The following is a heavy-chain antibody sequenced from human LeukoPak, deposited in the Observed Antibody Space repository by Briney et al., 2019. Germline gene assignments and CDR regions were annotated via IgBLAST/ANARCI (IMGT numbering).Heavy chain of an antibody. Sequence: SETLSLTCTVSGGSISSYYWSWIRQPAGKGLEWIGYIYYSGSTNYNPSLKSRVTISVDTSKNQFSLKLSSVTAADTAVYYCARLGSSSGIDYWGQGTLVTVSS. V-gene: IGHV4-59*08. D-gene: IGHD6-13*01. CDR2: IYYSGST. CDR3: ARLGSSSGIDY. CDR1: GGSISSYY. J-gene: IGHJ4*02.